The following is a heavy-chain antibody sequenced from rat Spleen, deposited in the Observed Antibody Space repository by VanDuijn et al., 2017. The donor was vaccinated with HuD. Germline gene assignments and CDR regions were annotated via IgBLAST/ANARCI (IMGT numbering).Heavy chain of an antibody. V-gene: IGHV1-43*01. J-gene: IGHJ3*01. CDR3: ADNSGYNWFPY. Sequence: QIQLQQSGAELAKPGSSVQISCKASGYTFTSYYISWIKQTTGQDLEFIGYINTGSGGTNYNEKFKGKATLTVDKSSSTAFMQLSSLTPDDSAVYYCADNSGYNWFPYWGQGTLVTVSS. CDR2: INTGSGGT. D-gene: IGHD4-3*01. CDR1: GYTFTSYY.